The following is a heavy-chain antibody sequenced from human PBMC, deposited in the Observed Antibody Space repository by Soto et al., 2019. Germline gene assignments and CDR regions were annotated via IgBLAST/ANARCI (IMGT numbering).Heavy chain of an antibody. Sequence: QVQLQESGPGLVKPSATLSLTCAVSGYSISSYYCMWIRQPPGKGLESIGYLYYGRSANYNPSLKSRVTLSVDTSTNQCHLTLSSMTAADTAVYYCAPRSMAVVPEYWGQGTLVTVSS. V-gene: IGHV4-59*01. CDR1: GYSISSYY. D-gene: IGHD3-22*01. CDR3: APRSMAVVPEY. CDR2: LYYGRSA. J-gene: IGHJ4*02.